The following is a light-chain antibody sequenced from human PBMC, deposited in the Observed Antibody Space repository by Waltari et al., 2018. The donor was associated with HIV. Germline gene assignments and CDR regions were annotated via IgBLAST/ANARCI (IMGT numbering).Light chain of an antibody. V-gene: IGKV4-1*01. Sequence: DIVMIQFPDSLAVSLGERATINCKSSQSVLYSSNNKNYLAWYQQKPGQPPKLLIYWASTRESGVPDRFSGSGSGTDFTLTISSLQAEDVAVYYCQQYYSTPLTFGGGTEVEIK. CDR3: QQYYSTPLT. CDR2: WAS. J-gene: IGKJ4*01. CDR1: QSVLYSSNNKNY.